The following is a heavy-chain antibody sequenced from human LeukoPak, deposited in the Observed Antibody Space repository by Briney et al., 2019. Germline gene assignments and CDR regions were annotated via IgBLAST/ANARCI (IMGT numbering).Heavy chain of an antibody. CDR2: VHYSGDT. D-gene: IGHD3-22*01. J-gene: IGHJ5*02. Sequence: SETLSLTCTVSGGSISSYYWSWIRQPPGKGLEWVGYVHYSGDTKSNPSLKSRVTISVDTSKNQFSPKLSSVTAADTAVYYCARSIRGTYYYDSSGYPNWFDPWGQGTLVTVSS. V-gene: IGHV4-59*01. CDR3: ARSIRGTYYYDSSGYPNWFDP. CDR1: GGSISSYY.